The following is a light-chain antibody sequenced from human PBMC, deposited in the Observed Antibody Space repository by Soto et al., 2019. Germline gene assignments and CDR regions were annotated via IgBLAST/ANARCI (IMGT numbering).Light chain of an antibody. CDR3: QQRSIWPLP. J-gene: IGKJ5*01. CDR2: DAS. Sequence: EIVLTQTPATLSLSPGERATLSCRASQSVSTYLAWYQQKPGQAPRLLIYDASNRATGIPARFSGRGSGTDFSRTISSLVSEDFAVYYCQQRSIWPLPFGQGTRLEIK. CDR1: QSVSTY. V-gene: IGKV3-11*01.